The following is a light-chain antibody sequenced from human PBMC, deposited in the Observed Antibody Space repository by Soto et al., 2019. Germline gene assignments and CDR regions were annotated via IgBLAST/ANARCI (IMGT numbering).Light chain of an antibody. CDR3: SSYTSTSTLYV. CDR1: SSDIGFYNS. V-gene: IGLV2-14*01. CDR2: EVS. Sequence: QSVLTQPASVSGSPGQSITISCTGTSSDIGFYNSVSWYQQHPGKAPKLMIYEVSNRPSGVSDRFSASKSGNTASLTISGFQAEDEADYYCSSYTSTSTLYVLGTGTKVTVL. J-gene: IGLJ1*01.